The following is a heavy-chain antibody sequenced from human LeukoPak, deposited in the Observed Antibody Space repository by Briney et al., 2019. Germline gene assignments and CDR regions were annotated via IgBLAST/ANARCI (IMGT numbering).Heavy chain of an antibody. V-gene: IGHV3-11*01. CDR1: EFTFSNYY. J-gene: IGHJ4*02. CDR2: ISSSGSTI. Sequence: PGGSLRLSCAASEFTFSNYYMSWIRQAPGKGLEWVSYISSSGSTIYYADSVKGRFTISRDNAKNSLYLQMNSLRAEDTAVYYCARGGDDSSGYYYLFDYWGQGTLVTVSS. D-gene: IGHD3-22*01. CDR3: ARGGDDSSGYYYLFDY.